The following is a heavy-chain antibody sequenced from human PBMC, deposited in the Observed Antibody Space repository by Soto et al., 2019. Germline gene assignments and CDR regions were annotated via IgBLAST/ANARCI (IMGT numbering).Heavy chain of an antibody. CDR1: GDSLGYFY. J-gene: IGHJ4*02. CDR3: ARGQWSDRFLS. D-gene: IGHD2-15*01. CDR2: INHSGIT. Sequence: SETLSLTCAVYGDSLGYFYWSWIRQPPGKGLEWIGEINHSGITNYNSSLKSRVTISVDRSRNQFSLKVTSVTAADTAIYFCARGQWSDRFLSWGQGTLVTVS. V-gene: IGHV4-34*01.